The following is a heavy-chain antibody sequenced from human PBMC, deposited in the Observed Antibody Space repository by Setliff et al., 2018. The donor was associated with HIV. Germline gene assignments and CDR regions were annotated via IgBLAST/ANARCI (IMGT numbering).Heavy chain of an antibody. D-gene: IGHD3-9*01. J-gene: IGHJ5*02. Sequence: SVKVSCKASGGTFSSYAITWVRQAPGQGPEWMGGVIPIYGTPNYAQRFQGRVTITADESTGTAYMDLSSLTSDDTAVYYCATSPRGTYYDILSGRPRGWFDPWGQGTLVTV. CDR3: ATSPRGTYYDILSGRPRGWFDP. CDR2: VIPIYGTP. CDR1: GGTFSSYA. V-gene: IGHV1-69*13.